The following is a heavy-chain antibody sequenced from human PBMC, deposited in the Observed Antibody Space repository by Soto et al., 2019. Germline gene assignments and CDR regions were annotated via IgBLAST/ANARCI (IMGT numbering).Heavy chain of an antibody. J-gene: IGHJ5*02. CDR1: GGSFSAYY. D-gene: IGHD3-10*01. Sequence: PSETLSLTCAIYGGSFSAYYWNWIRQPPGKGLEWIGEVNHGGSTNYNPSLKGRVSISVDTSKNQFSLKLTSVTAADTAIYYCARGGVNMLRDNWFDPWGQGTPVNVSS. CDR2: VNHGGST. V-gene: IGHV4-34*01. CDR3: ARGGVNMLRDNWFDP.